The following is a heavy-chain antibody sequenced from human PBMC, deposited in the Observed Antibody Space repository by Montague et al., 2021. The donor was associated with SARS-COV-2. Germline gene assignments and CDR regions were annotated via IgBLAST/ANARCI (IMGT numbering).Heavy chain of an antibody. CDR2: INHSGST. CDR1: GGSFSGYY. Sequence: SETLSLTCAVYGGSFSGYYWSWIRQPPGKGLEWIGEINHSGSTNYNPSLKSRVTISVDTSKNQFSLKLSSVTAADTAVYYCARGSHCGVGRAYAKWADHYYYGMDDWGKGTTVTVSS. V-gene: IGHV4-34*01. D-gene: IGHD2-21*01. J-gene: IGHJ6*04. CDR3: ARGSHCGVGRAYAKWADHYYYGMDD.